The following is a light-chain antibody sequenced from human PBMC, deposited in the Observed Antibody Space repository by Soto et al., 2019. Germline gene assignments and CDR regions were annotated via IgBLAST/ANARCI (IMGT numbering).Light chain of an antibody. Sequence: EIVLTQSPDTLSLSPGERATLSCRTTQSISSSLVAWYQQKPGQPPRPLIHGASSRATGIPDRFSGRGSGTEFTLTLSRLEPEDFAVYYCQLYDGSLFTFGPGTKVDIK. CDR2: GAS. V-gene: IGKV3-20*01. CDR3: QLYDGSLFT. J-gene: IGKJ3*01. CDR1: QSISSSL.